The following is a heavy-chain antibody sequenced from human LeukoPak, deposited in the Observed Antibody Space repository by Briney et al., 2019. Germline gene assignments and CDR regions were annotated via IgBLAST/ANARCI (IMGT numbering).Heavy chain of an antibody. CDR2: IHHSGSS. CDR3: ARDNGDYALDY. CDR1: GTTVSIDY. Sequence: SETLSLTCTVSGTTVSIDYWSWIRQPPGKGLEWVGSIHHSGSSKYNSSLNNRVTISLDKSKNQFSLSLTSVTVADTAVYYCARDNGDYALDYWGQGTLVTVSS. D-gene: IGHD4-17*01. J-gene: IGHJ4*02. V-gene: IGHV4-59*02.